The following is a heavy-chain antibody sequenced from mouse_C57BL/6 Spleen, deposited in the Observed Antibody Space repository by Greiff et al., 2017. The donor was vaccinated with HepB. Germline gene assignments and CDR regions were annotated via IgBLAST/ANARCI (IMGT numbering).Heavy chain of an antibody. CDR3: ARCGAYDYGYYFDY. D-gene: IGHD2-4*01. V-gene: IGHV1-69*01. CDR1: GYTFTSYW. Sequence: QVQLQQPGAELVMPGASVKLSCKASGYTFTSYWMHWVKQRPGQGLEWIGEIDPSDSYTNYNQKFKGKSTLTVDKSSSTAYMQLSSLTSEDSAVYYCARCGAYDYGYYFDYWGQGTTLTVSS. CDR2: IDPSDSYT. J-gene: IGHJ2*01.